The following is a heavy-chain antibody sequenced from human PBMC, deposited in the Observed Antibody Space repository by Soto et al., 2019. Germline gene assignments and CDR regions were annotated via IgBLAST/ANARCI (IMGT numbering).Heavy chain of an antibody. V-gene: IGHV4-34*01. J-gene: IGHJ6*02. CDR2: INHSGST. D-gene: IGHD3-3*01. Sequence: SETLSLTCALYGGSFSGYYWSWIRQPPGKGLEWIGEINHSGSTNYNPSLKSRVTISVDTSKNQFSLMLSSVIAADTAVYYCARDGSRFRFYYFYGMDVWGQGTTVTVSS. CDR3: ARDGSRFRFYYFYGMDV. CDR1: GGSFSGYY.